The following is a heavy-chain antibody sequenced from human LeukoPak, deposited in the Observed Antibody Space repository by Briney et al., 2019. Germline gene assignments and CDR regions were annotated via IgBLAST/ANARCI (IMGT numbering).Heavy chain of an antibody. V-gene: IGHV3-48*01. CDR3: AKDRIRWFGELYFDY. CDR2: ISGRGEAI. D-gene: IGHD3-10*01. Sequence: GGSLRLSCAASGFTFSNHNMDWVRQAPGKGLEWISYISGRGEAIFYADSVQGRFTISRDNAKNSIYLQMNSLRAEDTAVYYCAKDRIRWFGELYFDYWGQGTLVTVSS. CDR1: GFTFSNHN. J-gene: IGHJ4*02.